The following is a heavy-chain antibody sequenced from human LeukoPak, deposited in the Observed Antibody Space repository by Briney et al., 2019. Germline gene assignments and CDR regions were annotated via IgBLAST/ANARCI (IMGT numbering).Heavy chain of an antibody. CDR2: INHSGST. CDR1: GGSFSGYY. D-gene: IGHD3-3*01. J-gene: IGHJ6*02. V-gene: IGHV4-34*01. Sequence: PSETLSLTCAVYGGSFSGYYWSWIRQPPGKGLEWIGEINHSGSTNYNPSLKSRVTISVDTSKNQFSLKLSSVTAADTAVYYCARTKYDFWSGYYYYGMDVWGQGTTVTVSS. CDR3: ARTKYDFWSGYYYYGMDV.